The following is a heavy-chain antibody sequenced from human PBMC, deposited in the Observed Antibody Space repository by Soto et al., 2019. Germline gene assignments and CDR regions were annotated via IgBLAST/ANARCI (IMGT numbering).Heavy chain of an antibody. V-gene: IGHV1-69*08. CDR3: AREVVVPAATNWFDP. D-gene: IGHD2-2*01. Sequence: QVQLVQSGAEVQKPGSSVKVSCKASGGTFSSYTISWVRQAPGQGLEWMGRIIPILGIANYAQKFQGRVTITADKSTSTAYMELSSLRSEDTAVYYCAREVVVPAATNWFDPRGQGTLVTVSS. CDR1: GGTFSSYT. CDR2: IIPILGIA. J-gene: IGHJ5*02.